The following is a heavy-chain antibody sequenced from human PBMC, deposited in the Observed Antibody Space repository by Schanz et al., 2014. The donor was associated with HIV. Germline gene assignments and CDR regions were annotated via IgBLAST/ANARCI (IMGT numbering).Heavy chain of an antibody. Sequence: EVQLLDSGGGFVQPGGSLRLSCEASGFTFSSHAMHWVRQAPGKGLEWVSSISGSGGSTYYADSAKGRFTVSRDNANNSLSLQMNSLRADDTAIYFCARGSWYSGGWYDDYNYYDVDVWGQGTTVTVSS. CDR2: ISGSGGST. V-gene: IGHV3-23*01. CDR3: ARGSWYSGGWYDDYNYYDVDV. J-gene: IGHJ6*02. D-gene: IGHD6-19*01. CDR1: GFTFSSHA.